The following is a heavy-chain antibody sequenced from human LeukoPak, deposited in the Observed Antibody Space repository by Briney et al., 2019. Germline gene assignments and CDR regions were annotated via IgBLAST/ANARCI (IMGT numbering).Heavy chain of an antibody. CDR2: INHSGST. CDR1: GGSFSDYA. CDR3: ARAYCGGDCSFDY. Sequence: SETLSLTCAVYGGSFSDYAWSWIRQPPGKGLEWIGEINHSGSTKYIPSLNSRVTISIDTSKNQFSLRLSSVTAADTAVYYCARAYCGGDCSFDYWGQGTLVTVSS. V-gene: IGHV4-34*01. D-gene: IGHD2-21*02. J-gene: IGHJ4*02.